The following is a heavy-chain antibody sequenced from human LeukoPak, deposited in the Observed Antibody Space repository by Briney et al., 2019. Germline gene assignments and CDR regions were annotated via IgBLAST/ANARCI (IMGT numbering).Heavy chain of an antibody. J-gene: IGHJ6*02. D-gene: IGHD6-13*01. CDR3: AKDGEQQLYGMDV. CDR1: GFTFSSYG. Sequence: GGSLRLSCAASGFTFSSYGMHWVRQAPGKGLEWVAVISYDGSNKYYADSVKGRFTISRDNSKNTLYLQMNSLRAEDTAVYYCAKDGEQQLYGMDVWGQGTTVTVSS. CDR2: ISYDGSNK. V-gene: IGHV3-30*18.